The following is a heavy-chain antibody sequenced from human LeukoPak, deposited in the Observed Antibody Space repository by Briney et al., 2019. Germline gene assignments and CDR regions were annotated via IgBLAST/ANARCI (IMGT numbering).Heavy chain of an antibody. CDR2: ISGSGGST. Sequence: PGGSLRLSCAASGFTFSSCAMSWVREAPGKGLEWVSAISGSGGSTYYADSVKGRFTISRDNSKNTLYLQMNSLRAEDTAVYYCAKSQQLWVVGAADSDYWGQGTLVTVSS. J-gene: IGHJ4*02. D-gene: IGHD1-26*01. V-gene: IGHV3-23*01. CDR1: GFTFSSCA. CDR3: AKSQQLWVVGAADSDY.